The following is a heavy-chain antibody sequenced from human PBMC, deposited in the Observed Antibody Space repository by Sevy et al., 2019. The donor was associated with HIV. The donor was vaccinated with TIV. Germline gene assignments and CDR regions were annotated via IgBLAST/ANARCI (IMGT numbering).Heavy chain of an antibody. CDR2: LSFGCGEI. CDR3: AREGCTKPHDY. D-gene: IGHD2-8*01. Sequence: RGSLRLCCAASGFTFSKYSMSWVRQPPGKGLEWVSTLSFGCGEINYADSVKGRFTISRDNSKSSVYLQMNNLRPEDTAVYYCAREGCTKPHDYWGQGTLVTVSS. J-gene: IGHJ4*02. CDR1: GFTFSKYS. V-gene: IGHV3-23*01.